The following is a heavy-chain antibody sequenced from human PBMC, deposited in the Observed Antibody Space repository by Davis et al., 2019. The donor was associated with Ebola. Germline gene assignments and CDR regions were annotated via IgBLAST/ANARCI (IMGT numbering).Heavy chain of an antibody. D-gene: IGHD3-16*01. Sequence: GESLKISCAASGFTFSGSAMHWVRQASGKGLEWVGRIRSKANSYATAYAASVKGRFTISRDNSKNTLYLQMGSLRAEDMAVYYCARESGGYAWYFDLWGRGTLVTVSS. J-gene: IGHJ2*01. V-gene: IGHV3-73*01. CDR2: IRSKANSYAT. CDR3: ARESGGYAWYFDL. CDR1: GFTFSGSA.